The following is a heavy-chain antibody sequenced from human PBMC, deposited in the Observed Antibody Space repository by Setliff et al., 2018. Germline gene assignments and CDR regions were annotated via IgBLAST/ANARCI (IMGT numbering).Heavy chain of an antibody. CDR3: ARDGQRTSYWINLYYFDS. V-gene: IGHV3-7*01. Sequence: SSSSYYWGWIRQPPGKGLEWVANIMQDGSEIKYVDSVKGRFTISRDNAKNSLYLQMNSLRAEDTAVYYCARDGQRTSYWINLYYFDSWGQGTLVTVSS. CDR2: IMQDGSEI. J-gene: IGHJ4*02. CDR1: SSSSYY. D-gene: IGHD1-26*01.